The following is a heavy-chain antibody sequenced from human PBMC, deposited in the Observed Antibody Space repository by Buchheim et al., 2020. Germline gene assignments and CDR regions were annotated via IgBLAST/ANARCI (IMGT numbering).Heavy chain of an antibody. CDR1: GFTFSSYW. CDR3: ARGKGPGSRYYYYGMDV. J-gene: IGHJ6*02. V-gene: IGHV3-7*04. D-gene: IGHD3-10*01. Sequence: EVQLVESGGGLVQPGGSLRLSCAASGFTFSSYWMSWVRQAPGKGLEWVANIKQDGSEKYYVDSVKGRFTISRDNAKNSLYLQMNSLRAEDTAVHYCARGKGPGSRYYYYGMDVWGQGTT. CDR2: IKQDGSEK.